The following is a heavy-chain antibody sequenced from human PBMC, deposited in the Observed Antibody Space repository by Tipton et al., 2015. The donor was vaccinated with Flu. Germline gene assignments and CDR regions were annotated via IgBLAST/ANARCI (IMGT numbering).Heavy chain of an antibody. V-gene: IGHV4-4*07. J-gene: IGHJ5*02. CDR2: IYTSGST. CDR1: GGSISSYY. D-gene: IGHD3-10*01. Sequence: LRLSCTVSGGSISSYYWSWIRQPAGKGLEWIGRIYTSGSTNYNPSLKSRVTMSVDTSKNQFSLKLSSVTAADTAVYYCARDVQMVRGVEWVHNWFDPWGQGTLVPVSS. CDR3: ARDVQMVRGVEWVHNWFDP.